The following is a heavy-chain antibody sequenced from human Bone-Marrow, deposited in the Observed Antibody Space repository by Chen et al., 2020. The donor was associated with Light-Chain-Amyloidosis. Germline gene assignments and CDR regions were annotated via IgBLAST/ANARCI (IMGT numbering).Heavy chain of an antibody. CDR1: GFTFTNYY. Sequence: GESGGGLVQPGASLRLSCEASGFTFTNYYMAWVRQAPGKGLGWVANIGQDGSEKYFVDSLKGRFTISRDNAKNSLFLQMYSLRVEDTAVYYCARRGGGGSYFDYWGQGALVTVSS. V-gene: IGHV3-7*01. CDR2: IGQDGSEK. J-gene: IGHJ4*02. CDR3: ARRGGGGSYFDY. D-gene: IGHD1-26*01.